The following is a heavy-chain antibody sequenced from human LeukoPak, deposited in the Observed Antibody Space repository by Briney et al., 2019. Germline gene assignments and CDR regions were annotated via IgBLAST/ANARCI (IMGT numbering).Heavy chain of an antibody. J-gene: IGHJ4*02. CDR2: INHSGST. Sequence: SETLSLTCAVYGGSFSGYYWSWIRQPPGKGLEWIGEINHSGSTNYNPSLKNRVTISVDTSKNQFSLKLSSVTAADTAVYYCARVLPAAREFDYWGQGTLVTVSS. D-gene: IGHD2-2*01. V-gene: IGHV4-34*01. CDR1: GGSFSGYY. CDR3: ARVLPAAREFDY.